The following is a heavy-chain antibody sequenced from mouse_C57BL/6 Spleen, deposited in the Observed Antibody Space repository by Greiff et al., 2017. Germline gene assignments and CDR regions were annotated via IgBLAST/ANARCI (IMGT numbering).Heavy chain of an antibody. Sequence: QVQLQQPGAELVKPGASVKLSCKASGYTFTSYWMHWVKQRPGRGLEWIGRIDPNSGGTKYNEKFKSKATLTVDKPSSTAYMQLSSLTSEDSAVYDCAGVTTVVAKDYDAMDYWGQGTSVTVSS. CDR2: IDPNSGGT. CDR1: GYTFTSYW. J-gene: IGHJ4*01. V-gene: IGHV1-72*01. CDR3: AGVTTVVAKDYDAMDY. D-gene: IGHD1-1*01.